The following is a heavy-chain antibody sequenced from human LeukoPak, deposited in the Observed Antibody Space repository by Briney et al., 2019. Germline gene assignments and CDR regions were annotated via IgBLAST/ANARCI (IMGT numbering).Heavy chain of an antibody. J-gene: IGHJ4*02. V-gene: IGHV1-18*01. CDR1: GFTFTSYG. D-gene: IGHD6-25*01. CDR2: FSAQNGNT. Sequence: ASVTVSCKASGFTFTSYGCSWLRQAPGQGLEGMGWFSAQNGNTNYAHKLRGRVTMTTDTSTRTAYMELMSLRSDATPVYYFARDREAGSGGDFNYWGQGTLVPVSS. CDR3: ARDREAGSGGDFNY.